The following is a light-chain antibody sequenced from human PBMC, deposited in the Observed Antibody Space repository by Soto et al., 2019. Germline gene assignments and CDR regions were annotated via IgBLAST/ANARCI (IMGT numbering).Light chain of an antibody. CDR1: QDINKY. Sequence: DIQMTQSPSSLSASEGDRVTITCRASQDINKYLAWYQQIPGKAPKLLIFAASTLQSGVPSRFSASGSGTDFTLTVGGLQPEDAATYCCQQTKGFPLTFGGGTKVEIK. J-gene: IGKJ4*01. V-gene: IGKV1-12*01. CDR3: QQTKGFPLT. CDR2: AAS.